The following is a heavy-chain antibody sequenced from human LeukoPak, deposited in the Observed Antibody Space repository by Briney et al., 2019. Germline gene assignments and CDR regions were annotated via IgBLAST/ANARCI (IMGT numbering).Heavy chain of an antibody. Sequence: PSEILLLTCAVHDGSVSGYYWSLIRQLPPPRLEWIGEINHSGSTNYNPSLKSRVTISVDTSKNQFSLKLSSVTAADTAVYYCARGGSWYYFDYWGQGTLVTVSS. V-gene: IGHV4-34*01. D-gene: IGHD6-13*01. J-gene: IGHJ4*02. CDR2: INHSGST. CDR3: ARGGSWYYFDY. CDR1: DGSVSGYY.